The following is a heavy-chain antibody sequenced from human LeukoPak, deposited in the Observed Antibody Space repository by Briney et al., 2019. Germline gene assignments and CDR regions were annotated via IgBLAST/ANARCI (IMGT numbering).Heavy chain of an antibody. CDR2: ISGSGGST. D-gene: IGHD2-15*01. CDR3: ASNPRVAPPYYYYYGMDV. J-gene: IGHJ6*02. CDR1: GFTFSSYA. Sequence: GGSLRLSCAASGFTFSSYAMSWVRQAPGKGLEWVSAISGSGGSTYYADSVKGRFTISRDNSKNTLYLQMNSLRAEDTAVYYCASNPRVAPPYYYYYGMDVWGQGTTVTVSS. V-gene: IGHV3-23*01.